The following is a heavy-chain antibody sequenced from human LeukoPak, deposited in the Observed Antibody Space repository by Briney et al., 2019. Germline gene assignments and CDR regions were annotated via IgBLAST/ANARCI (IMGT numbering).Heavy chain of an antibody. CDR1: GGSISSGGYY. V-gene: IGHV4-61*08. CDR2: IYYSGST. CDR3: ARVNVVPAIAYYFDY. J-gene: IGHJ4*02. Sequence: SETLSLTCTVSGGSISSGGYYWSWIRQPPGKGLEWIGYIYYSGSTNYNPSLKSRVTISVDTSKNQFSLKLSSVTAADTAVYYCARVNVVPAIAYYFDYWGQGTLVTVSS. D-gene: IGHD2-2*01.